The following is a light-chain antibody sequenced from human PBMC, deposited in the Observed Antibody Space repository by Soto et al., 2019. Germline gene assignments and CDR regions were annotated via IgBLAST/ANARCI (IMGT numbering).Light chain of an antibody. Sequence: EIELTQSPGTLSLSPGERATLSCRASQSVSSSYLAWYQQKPRQAPRLLIYDASSRATGIPDRFSGSGSGTAFSFTISSLEPEDFAVYYCQQYGSSPRTFGQGNKVEIK. V-gene: IGKV3-20*01. CDR3: QQYGSSPRT. J-gene: IGKJ1*01. CDR1: QSVSSSY. CDR2: DAS.